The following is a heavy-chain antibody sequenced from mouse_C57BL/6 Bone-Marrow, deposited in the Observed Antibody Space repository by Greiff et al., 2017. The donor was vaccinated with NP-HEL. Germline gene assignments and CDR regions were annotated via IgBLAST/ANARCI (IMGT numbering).Heavy chain of an antibody. D-gene: IGHD2-3*01. CDR1: GYTFTSYW. CDR3: ARGLGGYYGVDY. Sequence: VQLQQSGAELVRPGSSVKLSCKASGYTFTSYWMHWVKQRPIQGLEWIGNIDPSDSETHYNQKFKDKATLTVDKSSSTAYMQLSSLTSEDSAVYYCARGLGGYYGVDYWGQGTTLTVSS. CDR2: IDPSDSET. V-gene: IGHV1-52*01. J-gene: IGHJ2*01.